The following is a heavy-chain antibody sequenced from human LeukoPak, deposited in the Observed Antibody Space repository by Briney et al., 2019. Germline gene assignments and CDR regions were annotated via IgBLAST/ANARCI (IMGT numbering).Heavy chain of an antibody. CDR1: GFTFSSYA. D-gene: IGHD3-3*01. J-gene: IGHJ3*02. V-gene: IGHV3-30-3*01. CDR2: ISFDGSNK. CDR3: ARETYDSLDAFDI. Sequence: PGGSLRLSCAASGFTFSSYAMHWVRQAPGKGLEWVALISFDGSNKYYADSVKGRFTISRDNAKNSLYLQMNSLRAEDTAVYYCARETYDSLDAFDIWGQGTMVTVSS.